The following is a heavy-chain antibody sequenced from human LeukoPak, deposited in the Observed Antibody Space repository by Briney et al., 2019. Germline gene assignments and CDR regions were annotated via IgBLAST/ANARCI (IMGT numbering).Heavy chain of an antibody. J-gene: IGHJ6*02. V-gene: IGHV4-34*01. CDR1: GGSFSGYY. D-gene: IGHD3-16*02. CDR3: ARVRRRYDYVWGSYRFYGKDV. CDR2: INHSGST. Sequence: PSETLSLTCAVYGGSFSGYYWSWIRQPPGKGLEWIGEINHSGSTNYNPSLKSRVTISVDTSKNQFSLKLSSVTAADTAVYYCARVRRRYDYVWGSYRFYGKDVWGQGTTVTVSS.